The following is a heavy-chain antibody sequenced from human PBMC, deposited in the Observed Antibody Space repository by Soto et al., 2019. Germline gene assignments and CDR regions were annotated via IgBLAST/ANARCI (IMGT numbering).Heavy chain of an antibody. CDR3: ASGREPLQWYNWFDP. Sequence: GASVKVSCKASGYTFTSYGISWVRQAPGQGLEWMGWISAYNGNTNYAQKLQGRVTMTADTSTSTAYMELSSLRSEDTAVYYCASGREPLQWYNWFDPWGQGTLVTVSS. CDR2: ISAYNGNT. D-gene: IGHD4-4*01. CDR1: GYTFTSYG. J-gene: IGHJ5*02. V-gene: IGHV1-18*01.